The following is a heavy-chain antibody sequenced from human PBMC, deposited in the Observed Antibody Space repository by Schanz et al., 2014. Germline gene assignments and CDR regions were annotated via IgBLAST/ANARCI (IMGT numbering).Heavy chain of an antibody. Sequence: EVQLVESGGGLVQPGGSLRLSCAASGFSISDHTMRWDRQAPGKGLEPVSVIYSDGRTYYGDSVKGRFTISRDNSKNTLYLQMNSLRAEDTAVYYCIRGDIMVVPVAHFWGQGILVTVSS. D-gene: IGHD2-2*01. J-gene: IGHJ4*02. V-gene: IGHV3-66*02. CDR3: IRGDIMVVPVAHF. CDR1: GFSISDHT. CDR2: IYSDGRT.